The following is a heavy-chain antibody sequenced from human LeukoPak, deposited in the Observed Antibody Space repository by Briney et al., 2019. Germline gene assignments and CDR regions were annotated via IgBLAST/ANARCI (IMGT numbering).Heavy chain of an antibody. CDR2: IYYSGRTNYSGRT. D-gene: IGHD4-11*01. J-gene: IGHJ5*02. CDR3: ARIFYDDYSNYVGRFDP. CDR1: GGSISSSDYF. Sequence: SETLSLTCIVSGGSISSSDYFWGWIRQPPGKGLEWIGSIYYSGRTNYSGRTNYNSSLKSRVTISIDTSKNQFSPKLSSVTAADTAVYYCARIFYDDYSNYVGRFDPWGQGTLVTVSS. V-gene: IGHV4-39*07.